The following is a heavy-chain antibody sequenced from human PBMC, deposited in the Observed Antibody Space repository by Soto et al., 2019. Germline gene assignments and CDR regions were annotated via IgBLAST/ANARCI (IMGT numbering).Heavy chain of an antibody. CDR1: GGSISSSNW. Sequence: SETLSLTCAVSGGSISSSNWWSWVRQPPGKGLEWIGEIYHSGSTNYNPSLKSRVTISVDTSKNQFSLKLSSVTAADTAVYYCARDTLNYYGSGSYFVYFDYWGQGTLVT. D-gene: IGHD3-10*01. CDR3: ARDTLNYYGSGSYFVYFDY. J-gene: IGHJ4*02. V-gene: IGHV4-4*02. CDR2: IYHSGST.